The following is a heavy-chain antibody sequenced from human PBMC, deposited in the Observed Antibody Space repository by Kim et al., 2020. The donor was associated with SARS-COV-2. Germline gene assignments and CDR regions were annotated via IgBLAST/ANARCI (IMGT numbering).Heavy chain of an antibody. D-gene: IGHD3-10*01. Sequence: GGTNYAQKFKGRVTMTRDTSISTAYMELSRLRSDDTAVYYCARDMGAFDIWGQGTMVTVSS. CDR3: ARDMGAFDI. J-gene: IGHJ3*02. CDR2: GGT. V-gene: IGHV1-2*02.